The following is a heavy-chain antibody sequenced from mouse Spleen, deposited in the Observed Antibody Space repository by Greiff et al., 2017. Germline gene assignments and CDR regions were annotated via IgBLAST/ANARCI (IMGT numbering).Heavy chain of an antibody. CDR1: GFTFSSYG. V-gene: IGHV5-6-3*01. J-gene: IGHJ4*01. Sequence: EVQRVESGGGLVQPGGSLKLSCAASGFTFSSYGMSWVRQTPDKRLELVATINSNGGSTYYPDSVKGRFTISRDTAKNTLYLQMSSLKSEDTAMYYCARDLIYDGYYDYAMDYWGQGTSVTVSS. D-gene: IGHD2-3*01. CDR3: ARDLIYDGYYDYAMDY. CDR2: INSNGGST.